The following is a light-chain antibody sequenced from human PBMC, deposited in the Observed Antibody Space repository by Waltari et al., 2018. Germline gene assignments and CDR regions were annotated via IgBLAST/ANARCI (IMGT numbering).Light chain of an antibody. Sequence: IVMTQSPATLSVSPGERATLSCRASQSISTNLAWFKEKPGQAPRRLIYGASTRATGVPARFSGSGSGTYFTLVISSLQSEDFAVYYCQQYDKWLRYSFGQGTKLEIK. J-gene: IGKJ2*01. CDR3: QQYDKWLRYS. V-gene: IGKV3-15*01. CDR1: QSISTN. CDR2: GAS.